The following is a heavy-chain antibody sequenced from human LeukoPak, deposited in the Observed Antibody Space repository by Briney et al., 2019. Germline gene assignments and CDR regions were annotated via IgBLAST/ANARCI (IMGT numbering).Heavy chain of an antibody. CDR3: SLYCSGGSCRQRGYYYGMDV. J-gene: IGHJ6*02. Sequence: ASVKVSCKASGDTFSFFAFSWVRQAPGQGLEWMGGMIPIFGTANYARNFQGRVTITADESTSTAYMELSSLRSEDTAVYNCSLYCSGGSCRQRGYYYGMDVWGQGTTVTVSS. CDR1: GDTFSFFA. V-gene: IGHV1-69*01. D-gene: IGHD2-15*01. CDR2: MIPIFGTA.